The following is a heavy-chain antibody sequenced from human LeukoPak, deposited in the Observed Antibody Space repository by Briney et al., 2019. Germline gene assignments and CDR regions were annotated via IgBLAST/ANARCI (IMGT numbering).Heavy chain of an antibody. CDR2: ISGSGGKT. CDR3: ARAVTTGYFDL. J-gene: IGHJ2*01. Sequence: PGGSLRLSCAASGFTFSNYVMGWVRQAPGKGLEWVSTISGSGGKTYYADSVKGRFTVSRDNSKNTLYMQMNSLRAEDTAVYYCARAVTTGYFDLWGRGTLVTVSS. D-gene: IGHD4-11*01. CDR1: GFTFSNYV. V-gene: IGHV3-23*01.